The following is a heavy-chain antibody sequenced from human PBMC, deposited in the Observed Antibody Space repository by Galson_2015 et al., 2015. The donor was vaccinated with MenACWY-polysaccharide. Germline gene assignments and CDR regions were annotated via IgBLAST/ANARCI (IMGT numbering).Heavy chain of an antibody. D-gene: IGHD6-25*01. J-gene: IGHJ5*02. V-gene: IGHV3-30-3*01. CDR2: ATPDENIK. CDR3: ATEAGSSGRAGWFDP. CDR1: KFTFSNYV. Sequence: SLRLSCADSKFTFSNYVMHWVRQAPGKGLEWVAVATPDENIKIYAESVKGRFTISRDNSKKTLYLAMDSLRFDDTGVYFCATEAGSSGRAGWFDPWGRGTLVIVSS.